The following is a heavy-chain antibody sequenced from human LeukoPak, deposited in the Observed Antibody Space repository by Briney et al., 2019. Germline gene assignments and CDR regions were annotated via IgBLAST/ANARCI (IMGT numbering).Heavy chain of an antibody. J-gene: IGHJ3*02. V-gene: IGHV3-30*03. CDR3: ARGLSRDGYNRPPEAFDI. CDR2: ISYDGSNK. Sequence: GRSLRLSCAASGFTFSSYGMHWVRQAPGKGLEWVAVISYDGSNKYYADSVKGRFTISRDNSKNTLYLQMNSLRAEDTAVYYCARGLSRDGYNRPPEAFDIWGQGTMVTVSS. D-gene: IGHD5-24*01. CDR1: GFTFSSYG.